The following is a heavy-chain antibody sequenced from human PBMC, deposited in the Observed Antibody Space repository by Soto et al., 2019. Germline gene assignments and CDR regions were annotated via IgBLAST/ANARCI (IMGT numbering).Heavy chain of an antibody. D-gene: IGHD3-10*01. V-gene: IGHV1-2*02. CDR1: GYFFTSYY. J-gene: IGHJ4*01. CDR2: INPNNGGT. CDR3: AREVTYGGGSFSLGL. Sequence: ASVKVSCKTSGYFFTSYYIHWVRQAPGQGLEWMGWINPNNGGTNSAQKFQGRVTMTSDTSINTAYMEITSLRSDDTALYYCAREVTYGGGSFSLGLWGXGTLXTVSS.